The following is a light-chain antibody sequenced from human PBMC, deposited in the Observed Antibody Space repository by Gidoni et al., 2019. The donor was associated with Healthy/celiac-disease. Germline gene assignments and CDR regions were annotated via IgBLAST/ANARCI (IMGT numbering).Light chain of an antibody. CDR2: SNN. CDR3: AAWDDSLNGYV. CDR1: SSHTGSNT. Sequence: QSVLTQPPSASGTPGQGVTISCSGSSSHTGSNTVNWYQQLPGTAPKLLIYSNNQRPSGVPDRFSGSKSGTSASLAISGLQSEDEADYYCAAWDDSLNGYVFGTGTKVTVL. J-gene: IGLJ1*01. V-gene: IGLV1-44*01.